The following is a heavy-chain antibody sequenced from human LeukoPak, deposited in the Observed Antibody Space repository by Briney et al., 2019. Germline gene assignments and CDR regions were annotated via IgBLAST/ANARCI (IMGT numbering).Heavy chain of an antibody. CDR2: ISSSSSYI. CDR3: AREVAYCGGDCPTDAFDI. V-gene: IGHV3-21*01. CDR1: GFTFGSYN. D-gene: IGHD2-21*02. J-gene: IGHJ3*02. Sequence: GGSLRLSCAASGFTFGSYNMNWVRQAPGKGLEWVSSISSSSSYIYYADSVKGRFTISRDNAKNSLYLQMNSLRAEDTAVYYCAREVAYCGGDCPTDAFDIWGQGTWSPSLQ.